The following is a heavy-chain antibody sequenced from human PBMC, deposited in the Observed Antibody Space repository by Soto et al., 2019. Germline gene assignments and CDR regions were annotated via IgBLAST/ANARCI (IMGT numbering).Heavy chain of an antibody. J-gene: IGHJ3*02. Sequence: SETLSLTCTVSGGSISSYYWSWIRQPPGKGLEWITYIYYSGSTNYNPSLKSRVTISVDTSKNQFSLKLSSVTAADTAVYYCAKRYSGYDDAFDIWGQGTTVTVSS. D-gene: IGHD5-12*01. V-gene: IGHV4-59*08. CDR3: AKRYSGYDDAFDI. CDR1: GGSISSYY. CDR2: IYYSGST.